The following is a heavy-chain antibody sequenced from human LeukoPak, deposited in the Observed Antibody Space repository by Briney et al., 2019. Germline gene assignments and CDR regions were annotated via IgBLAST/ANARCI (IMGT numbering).Heavy chain of an antibody. CDR1: GFTFSSYG. CDR2: ISYDGSNK. Sequence: TGGSLRLSCGASGFTFSSYGIHWVRQAPGKGLEWVAVISYDGSNKLYADSVKGRFTISRGNSKNTLYLQMNSLRAEDTAVYYCAKSGGDSSWYFDYWGQGTLVTVSS. V-gene: IGHV3-30*18. D-gene: IGHD3-22*01. CDR3: AKSGGDSSWYFDY. J-gene: IGHJ4*02.